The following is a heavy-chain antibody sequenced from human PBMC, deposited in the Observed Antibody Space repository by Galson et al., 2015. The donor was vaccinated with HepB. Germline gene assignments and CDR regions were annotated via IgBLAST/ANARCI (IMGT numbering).Heavy chain of an antibody. CDR3: ASTPPYGSGSYPPHDAFDI. D-gene: IGHD3-10*01. V-gene: IGHV1-46*01. CDR2: INPSGGST. J-gene: IGHJ3*02. CDR1: GYTFTSYY. Sequence: SVKVSCKASGYTFTSYYMHWVRQAPGQGLEWMGIINPSGGSTSYAQKFQGRVTMTRNTSTSTVYMELSSLRSEDTAVYYCASTPPYGSGSYPPHDAFDIWGQGTMVTVSS.